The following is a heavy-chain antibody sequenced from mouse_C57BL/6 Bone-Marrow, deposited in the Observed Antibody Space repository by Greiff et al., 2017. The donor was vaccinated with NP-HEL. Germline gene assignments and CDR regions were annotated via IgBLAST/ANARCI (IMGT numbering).Heavy chain of an antibody. CDR2: ISNGGGST. J-gene: IGHJ2*01. V-gene: IGHV5-12*01. CDR1: GFTFSDYY. Sequence: EVMLVESGGGLVQPGGSLKLSCAASGFTFSDYYMYWVRRTPEKRLEWVAYISNGGGSTYYPDTVKGRFTISRDNAKNTLYLQMSRLKSEDTAMYYCAKIPEGYFDYWGQGTTLTVSS. CDR3: AKIPEGYFDY.